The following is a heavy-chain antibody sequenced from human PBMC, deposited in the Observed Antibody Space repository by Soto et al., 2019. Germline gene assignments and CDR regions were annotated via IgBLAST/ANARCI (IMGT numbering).Heavy chain of an antibody. D-gene: IGHD2-2*01. CDR1: GFTFTNYW. CDR2: VSINATTT. V-gene: IGHV3-74*01. Sequence: ELQLVESGGGLVQPGGSLRLSCTASGFTFTNYWMHWVRQAPGKGLVWVSRVSINATTTSYADSVKGRFSISRDNAKNTLYTQMKNLRVAEKAIYYCSRTPKYCTSTNCYVMAFDSWGQGALVTVSS. J-gene: IGHJ4*02. CDR3: SRTPKYCTSTNCYVMAFDS.